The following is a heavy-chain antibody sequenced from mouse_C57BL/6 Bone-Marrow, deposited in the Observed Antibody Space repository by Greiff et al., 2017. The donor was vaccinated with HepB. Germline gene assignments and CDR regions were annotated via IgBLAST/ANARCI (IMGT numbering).Heavy chain of an antibody. CDR3: ARSGYPRYFDV. CDR2: IFPGSGST. J-gene: IGHJ1*03. Sequence: VKLMESGPELVKPGASVKISCKASGYTFTDYYINWVKQRPGQGLEWIGWIFPGSGSTYYNEKFKGKATLTVDNSSSTAYMLLSSLTSEDSAVYFCARSGYPRYFDVWGTGTTVTVSS. D-gene: IGHD3-1*01. CDR1: GYTFTDYY. V-gene: IGHV1-75*01.